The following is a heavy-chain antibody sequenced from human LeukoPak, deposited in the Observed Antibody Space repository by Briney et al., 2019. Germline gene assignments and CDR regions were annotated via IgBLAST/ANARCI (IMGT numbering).Heavy chain of an antibody. Sequence: PGGSLRLSCATSGVTFSSNGMHWVRQAPGKGLEWVAVIWYDGSKEYYADSVKGRFTISRDNAKNSLYLQMNSLRAEDTAVYYCAREDSSGWADYWGQGTLVTVSS. CDR2: IWYDGSKE. CDR1: GVTFSSNG. J-gene: IGHJ4*02. D-gene: IGHD6-19*01. CDR3: AREDSSGWADY. V-gene: IGHV3-33*01.